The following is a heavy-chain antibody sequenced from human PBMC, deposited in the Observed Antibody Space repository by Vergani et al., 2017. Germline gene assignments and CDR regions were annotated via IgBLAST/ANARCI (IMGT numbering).Heavy chain of an antibody. CDR2: IIWDGGST. V-gene: IGHV3-43D*04. Sequence: EVKLVESGGVVVQTGGSLRLSCAASGFTFDDYDMHWVRQAPGKGREWVTLIIWDGGSTYYAYSVKGRFTISRDNSKNSVYLQINSLRAEDTALYYCVKDGTGVFDYWGQGPLVTVSS. CDR3: VKDGTGVFDY. CDR1: GFTFDDYD. J-gene: IGHJ4*02. D-gene: IGHD7-27*01.